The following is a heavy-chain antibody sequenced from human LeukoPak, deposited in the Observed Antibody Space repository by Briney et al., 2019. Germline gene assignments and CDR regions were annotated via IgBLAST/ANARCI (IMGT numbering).Heavy chain of an antibody. CDR2: ISGYSGNT. CDR3: ARDLGPYTGSYYSYYHYMDV. V-gene: IGHV1-18*01. J-gene: IGHJ6*03. Sequence: ASVRVSCKAYGYNFATSGIGWVRQAPGHGLEWLGWISGYSGNTKSAPKLQGRVTMTTDTSTDTAYLELGSLRVDDTAIYYCARDLGPYTGSYYSYYHYMDVWGEGTSVTVSS. CDR1: GYNFATSG. D-gene: IGHD1-26*01.